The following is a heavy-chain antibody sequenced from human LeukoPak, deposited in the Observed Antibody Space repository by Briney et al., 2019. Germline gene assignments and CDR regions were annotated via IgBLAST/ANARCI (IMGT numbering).Heavy chain of an antibody. V-gene: IGHV3-30*04. D-gene: IGHD2-2*01. CDR2: ISYDGSNK. CDR1: GFTFSSYA. J-gene: IGHJ4*02. Sequence: GGSLRLSCEASGFTFSSYAMHWVRQAPGKGLEWVAVISYDGSNKYYADSVKGRFTISRDNSKNTLYLQMNSLRAEDTAVYYCARGRYCSTISCRTELDYWGQGTLVTVSS. CDR3: ARGRYCSTISCRTELDY.